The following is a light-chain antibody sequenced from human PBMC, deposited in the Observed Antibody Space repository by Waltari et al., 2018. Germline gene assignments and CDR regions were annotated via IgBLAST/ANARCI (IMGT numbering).Light chain of an antibody. CDR1: QSLTKRY. CDR2: GAS. Sequence: CRASQSLTKRYLAWYQQKPGQAPGLLIYGASSRAAGIPDRFSGSGSGTDFTLTISRLEPEDFAVYYCQQYGSSILYTFGQGTKLEIK. V-gene: IGKV3-20*01. J-gene: IGKJ2*01. CDR3: QQYGSSILYT.